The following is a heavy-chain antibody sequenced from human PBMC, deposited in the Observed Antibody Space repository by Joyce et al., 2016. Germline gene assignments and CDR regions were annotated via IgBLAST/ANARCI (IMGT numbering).Heavy chain of an antibody. J-gene: IGHJ4*02. D-gene: IGHD3-3*01. CDR2: IVPMSATT. V-gene: IGHV1-69*01. Sequence: QVQLEQSGAEVKKPGSSVKVSCKTSGDIFNAYGINWGRQAPGQGLEGLGGIVPMSATTDYAQKFRGRLTISANEPTSTVYMELSSLRSDDTGTYYCARGRGDDFWSGYYGSIDYWGQGTLVSVSS. CDR3: ARGRGDDFWSGYYGSIDY. CDR1: GDIFNAYG.